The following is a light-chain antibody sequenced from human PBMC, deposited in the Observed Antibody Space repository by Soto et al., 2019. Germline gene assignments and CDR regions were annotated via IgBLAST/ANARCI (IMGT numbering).Light chain of an antibody. J-gene: IGLJ1*01. CDR1: SSNIGSNT. Sequence: QSALTQPPSASGTPGQRVTISCSGSSSNIGSNTVNWYQQLPGTAPKLLIYSNNQRPSGVPDRFSGSKSGTPASLATSGFQSENEADYYCAAWDDSLNGYVFGTGTKVTVL. CDR3: AAWDDSLNGYV. V-gene: IGLV1-44*01. CDR2: SNN.